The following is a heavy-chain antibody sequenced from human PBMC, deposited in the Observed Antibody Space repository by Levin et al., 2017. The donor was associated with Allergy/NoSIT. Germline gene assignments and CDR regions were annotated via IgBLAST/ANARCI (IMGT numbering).Heavy chain of an antibody. CDR2: ISASGSA. D-gene: IGHD3-10*01. V-gene: IGHV4-31*03. CDR1: GGSLRSLNFF. CDR3: AREVIRQGFGDLDGVDI. J-gene: IGHJ3*02. Sequence: SETLSLTCSVSGGSLRSLNFFWSWVRQHAGKGPEWIGYISASGSAYYNPSLEGRVTISIDTSKSQFSLNLRSVTAADTATYFCAREVIRQGFGDLDGVDIWGQGTMVTVSS.